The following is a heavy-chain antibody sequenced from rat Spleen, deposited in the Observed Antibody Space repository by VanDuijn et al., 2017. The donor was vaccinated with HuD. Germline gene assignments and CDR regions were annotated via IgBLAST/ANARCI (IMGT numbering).Heavy chain of an antibody. CDR3: ARDPRYYDGTPMDA. Sequence: QVQLKESGPGLVQPSQTLSLTCTVAGFSLTSYNVHWVRQPPGKGLEWMGVIWNTGGTRYNSALKSRLSISKDTSKSQVFLKMNSLQTEDTATYYCARDPRYYDGTPMDAWGQVASVTVSS. J-gene: IGHJ4*01. CDR2: IWNTGGT. CDR1: GFSLTSYN. D-gene: IGHD1-12*02. V-gene: IGHV2-41*01.